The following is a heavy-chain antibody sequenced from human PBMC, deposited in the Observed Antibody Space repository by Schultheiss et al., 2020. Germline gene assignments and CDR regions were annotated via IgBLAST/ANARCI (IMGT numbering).Heavy chain of an antibody. Sequence: GESLKISCAASGFTFRNYAMTWARQAPGKGLEWVSVISGSGGNTYYADSVKGRFTISRDNSKNTLYVQMNSLRAEDTAVYYCAKSYYYGSGYYYFYYNGMDVWGQGTTVTVSS. CDR3: AKSYYYGSGYYYFYYNGMDV. D-gene: IGHD3-10*01. CDR2: ISGSGGNT. V-gene: IGHV3-23*01. J-gene: IGHJ6*02. CDR1: GFTFRNYA.